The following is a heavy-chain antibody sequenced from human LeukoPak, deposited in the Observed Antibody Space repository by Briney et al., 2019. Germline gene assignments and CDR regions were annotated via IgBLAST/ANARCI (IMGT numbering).Heavy chain of an antibody. D-gene: IGHD3-16*02. J-gene: IGHJ4*02. Sequence: GGSLRLSCAASGFTFSSYSMNWVRQAPGKGLEWVSSISSSSSYIYYADSVKGRFTISRDNAKNSLYLQMNSLRAEDTAVYYCARDSGGVIVNGGPFDYWGQGTLVTASS. CDR2: ISSSSSYI. V-gene: IGHV3-21*01. CDR3: ARDSGGVIVNGGPFDY. CDR1: GFTFSSYS.